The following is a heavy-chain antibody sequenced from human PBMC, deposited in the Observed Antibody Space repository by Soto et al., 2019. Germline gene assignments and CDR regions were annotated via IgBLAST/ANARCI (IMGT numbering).Heavy chain of an antibody. J-gene: IGHJ6*03. CDR3: ASSILTGFNDGNYYYYYMDV. V-gene: IGHV1-18*01. CDR2: ISAYNGNT. CDR1: GYTFTSYG. D-gene: IGHD3-9*01. Sequence: QVQLVQSGAEVKKPGASVKVSCKASGYTFTSYGISWVRQAPGQGLEWMGWISAYNGNTNYAQKLQGRVTMTTDTSTSTAYMKLRSLRSDDTAVYYCASSILTGFNDGNYYYYYMDVWGKGTTVTVSS.